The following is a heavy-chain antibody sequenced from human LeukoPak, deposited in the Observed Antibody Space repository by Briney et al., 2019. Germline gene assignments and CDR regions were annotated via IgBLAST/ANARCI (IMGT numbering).Heavy chain of an antibody. D-gene: IGHD2-2*01. V-gene: IGHV4-4*07. CDR1: GGSISSYY. J-gene: IGHJ4*02. CDR3: GKQRPRSDIVVVPAAMVGFDY. Sequence: SETLSLTCTVSGGSISSYYWSWIRQPAGKGLEWIGRIYTSGITNYNPSLKSRVSMSVDTSKNQFSLKLSSVTAADTAVYYCGKQRPRSDIVVVPAAMVGFDYWGQGTLVTVSS. CDR2: IYTSGIT.